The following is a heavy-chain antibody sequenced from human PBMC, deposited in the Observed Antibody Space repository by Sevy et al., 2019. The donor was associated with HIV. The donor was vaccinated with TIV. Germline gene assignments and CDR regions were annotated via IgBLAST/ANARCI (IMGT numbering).Heavy chain of an antibody. J-gene: IGHJ4*02. Sequence: GGSLRLSCVASGFIFSSYGMHWVRQAPGKGLEWLSYISTGTDHIYYADSAKGRFTISRDDAKKSVYLEMKSLRDQDTALYYCVRRGVDAYNVYFDLWGQGTLVTVSS. V-gene: IGHV3-21*05. CDR1: GFIFSSYG. CDR3: VRRGVDAYNVYFDL. D-gene: IGHD3-10*01. CDR2: ISTGTDHI.